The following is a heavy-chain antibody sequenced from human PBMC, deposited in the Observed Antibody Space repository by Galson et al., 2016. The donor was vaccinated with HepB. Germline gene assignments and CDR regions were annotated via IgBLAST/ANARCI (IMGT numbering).Heavy chain of an antibody. D-gene: IGHD3-10*01. J-gene: IGHJ6*03. CDR3: ARHVGPDKMFRGVYYYMDV. V-gene: IGHV3-74*03. CDR1: GFTFSNYY. Sequence: SLRLSCAASGFTFSNYYMHWVRHSPGEGRMWVSQIKGNGGEIAYANSVRGRFTISRVNAKNTLYLQMNSLSAADTAVYYCARHVGPDKMFRGVYYYMDVWGKGATVTVSS. CDR2: IKGNGGEI.